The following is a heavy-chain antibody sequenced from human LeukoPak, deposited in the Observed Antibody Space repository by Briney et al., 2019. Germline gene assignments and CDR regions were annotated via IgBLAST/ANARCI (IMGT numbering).Heavy chain of an antibody. V-gene: IGHV3-7*01. CDR1: GFSLGDYW. Sequence: PGGSLRLSCAASGFSLGDYWMNWVRQAPGKGLEWLATIKEDGTDKHYADSVKGRFTISRDNAKNSLYLQLNSLRVEDTAVYYCARPRSDYWGQGTLVTVSS. CDR2: IKEDGTDK. J-gene: IGHJ4*02. D-gene: IGHD3-3*01. CDR3: ARPRSDY.